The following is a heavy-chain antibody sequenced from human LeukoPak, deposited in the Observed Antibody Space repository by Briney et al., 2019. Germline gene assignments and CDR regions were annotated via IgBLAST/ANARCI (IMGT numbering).Heavy chain of an antibody. Sequence: SETLSLTCTVSGGSISSSSYYWGWIRQPPGKGLEWIGSIYYSGSTYYNPSLKSRVTISVDTSKNQFSLKLSSVTAADTAVYYCAREGTGLFDYWGQGTLVTVSS. CDR2: IYYSGST. V-gene: IGHV4-39*07. D-gene: IGHD3/OR15-3a*01. J-gene: IGHJ4*02. CDR3: AREGTGLFDY. CDR1: GGSISSSSYY.